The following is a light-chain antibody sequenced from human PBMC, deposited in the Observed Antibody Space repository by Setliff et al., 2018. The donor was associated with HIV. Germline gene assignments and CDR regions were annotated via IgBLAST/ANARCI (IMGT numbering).Light chain of an antibody. CDR1: NSDIGTYNY. CDR2: DVS. CDR3: SSYSSSTTPYV. V-gene: IGLV2-14*03. Sequence: SALAQPASVSGSTGQSMTISCTGTNSDIGTYNYVSWYQQHPDKAAKLMIYDVSNRPSGISNRFSGSKSGNAASLTISWLQAEDEADYFCSSYSSSTTPYVFGTGTKVTV. J-gene: IGLJ1*01.